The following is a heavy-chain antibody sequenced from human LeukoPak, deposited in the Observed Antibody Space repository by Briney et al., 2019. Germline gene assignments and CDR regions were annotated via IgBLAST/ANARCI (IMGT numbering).Heavy chain of an antibody. Sequence: SETLSLTCTVSGGSISSADYSWSWIRQPPGKGLEWIGYIYYSGSTYYNPSLKSRVTISVDTSKNQFSLRLSSVTAADTAVYYCARLKPGSYYPSFDYWGQGTLVTVSS. CDR3: ARLKPGSYYPSFDY. J-gene: IGHJ4*02. CDR2: IYYSGST. CDR1: GGSISSADYS. V-gene: IGHV4-30-4*01. D-gene: IGHD1-26*01.